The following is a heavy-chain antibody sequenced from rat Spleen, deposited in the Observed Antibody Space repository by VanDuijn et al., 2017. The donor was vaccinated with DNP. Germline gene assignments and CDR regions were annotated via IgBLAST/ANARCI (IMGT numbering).Heavy chain of an antibody. D-gene: IGHD1-4*01. CDR2: INSAGST. J-gene: IGHJ2*01. CDR1: GYSITSNYR. CDR3: ATYGYPYYFDY. V-gene: IGHV3-3*01. Sequence: EVQLQESGPGLVKPSQSLSLTCSVTGYSITSNYRWNWIRKFPGNKLEWMGYINSAGSTNYNPSLKSRISITRDTSKNQFFLQVNSVTTEDTATYYWATYGYPYYFDYWGQGVMVTVSS.